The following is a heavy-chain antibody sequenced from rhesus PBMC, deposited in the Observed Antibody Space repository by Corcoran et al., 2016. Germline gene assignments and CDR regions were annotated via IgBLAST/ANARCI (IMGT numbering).Heavy chain of an antibody. V-gene: IGHV4-169*02. Sequence: QLQLQESGPGLVKPSETLSVTCAVSGGSISSNYWSWIRQPSGKGLEWIGRILGGGGSTNYHPSLQSRVTLSVDTSKNQLSLKLSSVTAADTAVYYCASHYEDDYGYYSTYFDYWGQGVLVTVSS. CDR1: GGSISSNY. J-gene: IGHJ4*01. CDR2: ILGGGGST. CDR3: ASHYEDDYGYYSTYFDY. D-gene: IGHD3-9*01.